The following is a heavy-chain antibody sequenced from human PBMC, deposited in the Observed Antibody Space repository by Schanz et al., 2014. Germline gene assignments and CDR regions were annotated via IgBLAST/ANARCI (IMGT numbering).Heavy chain of an antibody. CDR2: INPNSGGT. J-gene: IGHJ4*02. Sequence: QVQLLQSGAEVKKPGASVKVSCKASGYTFTGYYMHWARHAPGQGLEWMGRINPNSGGTNYAQKFQGRVTMTRDTSISTAYMELSSLRSDDTAVYYCARELRLEYYFDYWGQGTQVTVSS. CDR3: ARELRLEYYFDY. D-gene: IGHD4-17*01. V-gene: IGHV1-2*02. CDR1: GYTFTGYY.